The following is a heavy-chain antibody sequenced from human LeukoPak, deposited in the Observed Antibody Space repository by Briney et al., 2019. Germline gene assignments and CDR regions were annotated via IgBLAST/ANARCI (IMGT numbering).Heavy chain of an antibody. CDR2: MNPNSGNT. D-gene: IGHD3-3*01. CDR3: ARRIGAFGV. J-gene: IGHJ6*02. Sequence: ASVKVSCKASGYTFTTYDIHWVRQATGQGLEWMGWMNPNSGNTGYAQEFQGRVSMTRDTSISTAYMELSSLTSEDTAVYYCARRIGAFGVWGQGTTVTVSS. V-gene: IGHV1-8*02. CDR1: GYTFTTYD.